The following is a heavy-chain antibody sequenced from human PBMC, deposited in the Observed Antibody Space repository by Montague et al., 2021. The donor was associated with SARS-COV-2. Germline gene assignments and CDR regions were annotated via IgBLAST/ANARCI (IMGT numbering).Heavy chain of an antibody. CDR2: ISSSGSTI. CDR1: GFTFSSYE. Sequence: SCAASGFTFSSYEMNWVRQAPGKGLEWVSYISSSGSTIYYADSVKGRFTISRDNAKNSLYLQMNSLRAEDTAVYYCARDSLFRSGYSSGWPDYWGQGTLVTVSS. V-gene: IGHV3-48*03. D-gene: IGHD6-19*01. J-gene: IGHJ4*02. CDR3: ARDSLFRSGYSSGWPDY.